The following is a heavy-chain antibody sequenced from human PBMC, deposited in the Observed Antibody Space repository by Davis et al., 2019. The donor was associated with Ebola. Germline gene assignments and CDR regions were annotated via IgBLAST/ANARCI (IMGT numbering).Heavy chain of an antibody. CDR2: LSDTSSSP. D-gene: IGHD6-19*01. Sequence: PGGSLRLSCAASGFSFSNYAMSWVRQSPEKGLEWVSALSDTSSSPYYADSVKGRFTISRDNSKNTLYLQMSSLRAEDTAVYYCAKEFGSSGWYGDAFDIWGQGTMVTVSS. CDR1: GFSFSNYA. V-gene: IGHV3-23*01. J-gene: IGHJ3*02. CDR3: AKEFGSSGWYGDAFDI.